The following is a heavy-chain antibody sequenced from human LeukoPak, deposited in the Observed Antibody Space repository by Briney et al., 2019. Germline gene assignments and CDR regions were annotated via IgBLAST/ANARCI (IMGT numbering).Heavy chain of an antibody. Sequence: GGSLRLSCAASGFTFDDYTMHWVRQAPGEGLEWVSLISWDGGSTYYADSVKGRFTISRDNSKNSLYLQMNSLRTEDTALYYCAKDIGIAAAGSQYLYYYYGMDVWGQGTTVTVSS. D-gene: IGHD6-13*01. CDR3: AKDIGIAAAGSQYLYYYYGMDV. CDR2: ISWDGGST. J-gene: IGHJ6*02. V-gene: IGHV3-43*01. CDR1: GFTFDDYT.